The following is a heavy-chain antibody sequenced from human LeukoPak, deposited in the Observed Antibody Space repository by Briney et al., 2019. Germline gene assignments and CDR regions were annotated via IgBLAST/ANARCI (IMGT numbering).Heavy chain of an antibody. CDR1: GYSFTSYW. V-gene: IGHV5-51*01. CDR2: IYPGDSDT. D-gene: IGHD3-22*01. CDR3: ARAGYYYDSSGYYPSDY. J-gene: IGHJ4*02. Sequence: GESLKISCKGSGYSFTSYWIGWVRQMPGKGLEWMGIIYPGDSDTRYSPSFQGQVTISADESISTAYLQWSSLKASDTAMYYCARAGYYYDSSGYYPSDYWGQGTLVTVSS.